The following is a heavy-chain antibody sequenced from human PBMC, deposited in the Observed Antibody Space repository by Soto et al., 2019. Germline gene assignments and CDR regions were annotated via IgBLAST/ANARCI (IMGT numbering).Heavy chain of an antibody. CDR1: GYTFTDYY. Sequence: ASVKVSCKASGYTFTDYYMHWVRQAPGQGLEWLGWINPNSGGTNYAQKFQGSVTMTRDTSISTAYMELSRLRSDDTAVYYCARGSRKEYCSSTSCPAGLNWFDPWGQGILVTVSS. V-gene: IGHV1-2*02. D-gene: IGHD2-2*01. CDR3: ARGSRKEYCSSTSCPAGLNWFDP. CDR2: INPNSGGT. J-gene: IGHJ5*02.